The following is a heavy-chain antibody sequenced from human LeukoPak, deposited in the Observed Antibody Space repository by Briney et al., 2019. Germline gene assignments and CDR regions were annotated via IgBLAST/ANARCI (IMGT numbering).Heavy chain of an antibody. D-gene: IGHD6-6*01. J-gene: IGHJ4*02. CDR2: INHSGST. CDR1: GVSISSGGYY. CDR3: ARGPQKNSSSYSVNAGPSDY. Sequence: SETLSLTCTVSGVSISSGGYYWSWIRQPPGKGLEWIGEINHSGSTNYNPSLKSRVTISVDTSKNQFSLKLSSVTAADTAVYYCARGPQKNSSSYSVNAGPSDYWGQGTLVTVSS. V-gene: IGHV4-39*07.